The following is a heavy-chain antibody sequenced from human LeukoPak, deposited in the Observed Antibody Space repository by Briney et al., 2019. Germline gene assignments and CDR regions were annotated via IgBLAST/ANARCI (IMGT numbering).Heavy chain of an antibody. V-gene: IGHV3-30-3*01. CDR1: GFNFSNYW. D-gene: IGHD3-3*01. J-gene: IGHJ6*03. CDR2: ISYDGSNK. Sequence: GGSLRLFCGASGFNFSNYWMTWVRQAPGKGLEWVAVISYDGSNKYYADSVKGRFTISRDDSKNTLYLQMNSLRAEDTAVYYCARDIEGITIFGGHMDVWGKGTTVTVSS. CDR3: ARDIEGITIFGGHMDV.